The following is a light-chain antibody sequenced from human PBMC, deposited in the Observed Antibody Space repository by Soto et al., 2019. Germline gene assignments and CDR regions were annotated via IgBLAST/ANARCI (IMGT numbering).Light chain of an antibody. Sequence: SYELTQPPSVSVAPGMTASITCAGDNIGSKSVHWYQQKPGQAPVSVIYYDTDRPSGIPERFSGSNSGNTATLTISRVEAGDEADYYCQLWDATSVIFGGGTKLTVL. J-gene: IGLJ2*01. CDR1: NIGSKS. V-gene: IGLV3-21*04. CDR3: QLWDATSVI. CDR2: YDT.